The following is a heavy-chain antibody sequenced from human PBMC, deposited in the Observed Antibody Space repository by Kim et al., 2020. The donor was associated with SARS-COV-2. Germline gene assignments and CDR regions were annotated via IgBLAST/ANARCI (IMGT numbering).Heavy chain of an antibody. J-gene: IGHJ6*02. D-gene: IGHD3-3*01. Sequence: SETLSLTCAVYGGSFSGYYWSWIRQPPGKGLEWIGEINHSGSTNYNPSLKSRVTISVDTSKNQFSLKLSSVTAADTAVYYCAREGRGTIAGMDVWGQGTTVTVSS. V-gene: IGHV4-34*01. CDR3: AREGRGTIAGMDV. CDR2: INHSGST. CDR1: GGSFSGYY.